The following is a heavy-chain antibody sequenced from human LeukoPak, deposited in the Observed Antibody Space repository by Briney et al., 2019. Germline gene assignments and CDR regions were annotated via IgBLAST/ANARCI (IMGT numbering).Heavy chain of an antibody. V-gene: IGHV1-69*01. CDR2: IIPIFGTA. Sequence: ASVKVSCKASGGTFSSYAISWVRQAPGQGLEWMGGIIPIFGTANYAQKFQGRVTITADESTSTAYMELSSLRSEDTAVYYCARGDGITGTTSPLFDYWGQGTLVTVSS. CDR1: GGTFSSYA. J-gene: IGHJ4*02. CDR3: ARGDGITGTTSPLFDY. D-gene: IGHD1-7*01.